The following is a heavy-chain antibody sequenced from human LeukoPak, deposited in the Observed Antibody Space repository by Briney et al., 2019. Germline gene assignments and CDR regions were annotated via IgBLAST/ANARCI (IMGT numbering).Heavy chain of an antibody. CDR1: GFAFNNYT. D-gene: IGHD3-10*01. Sequence: GGSLGLSCAASGFAFNNYTLHWVRQAPGKGLEWVAVISNDGSGKDYAGSVKGRFTISRDKSKNTLFLQMNTLRPEDTAMYYCARGHVALLWFGELFDFWGQGTLVTVSS. V-gene: IGHV3-30-3*01. CDR3: ARGHVALLWFGELFDF. J-gene: IGHJ4*02. CDR2: ISNDGSGK.